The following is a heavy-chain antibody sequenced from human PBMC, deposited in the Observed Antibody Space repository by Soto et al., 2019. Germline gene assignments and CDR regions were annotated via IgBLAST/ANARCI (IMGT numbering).Heavy chain of an antibody. D-gene: IGHD2-8*02. J-gene: IGHJ6*02. V-gene: IGHV3-33*01. CDR2: IWYDGGTK. CDR3: ARIDCTGNNCNPYYHYGMDV. CDR1: GFTFYTYG. Sequence: GGSLRLSCAASGFTFYTYGMHWVRQVPGKGLQWVAVIWYDGGTKYYADSVRGRFTVSRDNSKNTLYLQMDSLRDEDTAVYYCARIDCTGNNCNPYYHYGMDVWGQGTTVTVS.